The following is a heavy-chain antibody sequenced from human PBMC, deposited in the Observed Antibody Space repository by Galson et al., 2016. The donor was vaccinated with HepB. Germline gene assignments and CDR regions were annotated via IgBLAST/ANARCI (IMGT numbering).Heavy chain of an antibody. D-gene: IGHD5-24*01. J-gene: IGHJ6*02. CDR1: GGTVNSYA. Sequence: SVKVSCKASGGTVNSYAISWVRQAPGQGLEWMGGIIAFFGPAIYAHKFQGRVTFTADESTSTVYMELSSLTTEDTAVYYCARDADHDRYANGMDVWGQGTTVTVSS. V-gene: IGHV1-69*13. CDR3: ARDADHDRYANGMDV. CDR2: IIAFFGPA.